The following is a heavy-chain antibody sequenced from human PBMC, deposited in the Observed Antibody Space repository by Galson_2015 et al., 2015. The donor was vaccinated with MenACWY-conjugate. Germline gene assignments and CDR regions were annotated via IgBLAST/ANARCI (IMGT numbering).Heavy chain of an antibody. D-gene: IGHD2-21*02. CDR2: LRWDNFTI. J-gene: IGHJ3*02. V-gene: IGHV3-9*01. CDR3: VKETGGSDFYMGPRAFDM. CDR1: GITFGDYW. Sequence: SLRLSCAVSGITFGDYWMHWVRQAPGKGLEWVSSLRWDNFTIAYADSVKGRFTVSRDDAKNSLYLQMNSLREEDTASYYCVKETGGSDFYMGPRAFDMRRRGTLVIVSS.